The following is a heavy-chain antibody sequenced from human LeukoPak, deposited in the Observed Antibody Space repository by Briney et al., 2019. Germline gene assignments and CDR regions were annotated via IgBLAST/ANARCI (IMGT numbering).Heavy chain of an antibody. CDR3: ARNAGYCSSTSCSYWYFDL. V-gene: IGHV1-46*01. CDR1: GYTFTGYY. Sequence: ASVKVSCKASGYTFTGYYMHWVRQAPGQGLEWMGWINPSGGSTSYAQKFQGRVTMTRDTSTSTVYMELSSLRSEDTAVYYCARNAGYCSSTSCSYWYFDLWGRGTLVTVSS. J-gene: IGHJ2*01. CDR2: INPSGGST. D-gene: IGHD2-2*01.